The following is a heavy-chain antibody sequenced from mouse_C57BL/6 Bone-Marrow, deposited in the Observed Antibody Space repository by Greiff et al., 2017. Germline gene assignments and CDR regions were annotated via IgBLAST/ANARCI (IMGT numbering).Heavy chain of an antibody. CDR2: IYPGNGDT. J-gene: IGHJ2*01. D-gene: IGHD1-1*01. Sequence: QVQLQQSGAELVRPGASVKMSCKASGYTFTSYNMHWVKQTPRQGLEWIGAIYPGNGDTSYNQKFKGKATLTVDKSSSTAYMQLSSLTSEDSAVYFCARSPITTVVAPFFDYWGQGTTLTVSS. CDR1: GYTFTSYN. V-gene: IGHV1-12*01. CDR3: ARSPITTVVAPFFDY.